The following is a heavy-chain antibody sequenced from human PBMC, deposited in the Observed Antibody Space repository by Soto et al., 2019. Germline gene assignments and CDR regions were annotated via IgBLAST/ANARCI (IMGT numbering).Heavy chain of an antibody. CDR3: ARGGQDFWSGPFDY. CDR2: IDNSGST. D-gene: IGHD3-3*01. Sequence: SETLSLTCTVSGGSISNYFCNWIRQPAGKGLEWIGRIDNSGSTNYNPPLKSRITMSADTSRNQFSLKLNSVTAADTAVYYCARGGQDFWSGPFDYWGQGALVTVSS. V-gene: IGHV4-4*07. J-gene: IGHJ4*02. CDR1: GGSISNYF.